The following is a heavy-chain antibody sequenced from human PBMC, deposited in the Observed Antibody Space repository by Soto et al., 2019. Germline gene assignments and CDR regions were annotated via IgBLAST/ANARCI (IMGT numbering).Heavy chain of an antibody. Sequence: GGSLILSCAASGFTFSNAWMSWVRQAPGKGLEWVGRIKSKTDGGTTDYAAPVKGRFTISRDDSKNTLYLQMNSLKTEDTAVYYCTRSSITYYYYGMDVWGQGTTVTVSS. V-gene: IGHV3-15*01. D-gene: IGHD1-20*01. J-gene: IGHJ6*02. CDR1: GFTFSNAW. CDR3: TRSSITYYYYGMDV. CDR2: IKSKTDGGTT.